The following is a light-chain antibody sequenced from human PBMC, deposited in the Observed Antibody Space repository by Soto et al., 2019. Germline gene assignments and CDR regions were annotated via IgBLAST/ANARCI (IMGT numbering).Light chain of an antibody. J-gene: IGLJ2*01. CDR2: EVF. CDR1: SSDVGGYNY. Sequence: QSVLTQPPSASGSPGQSVTISCTGTSSDVGGYNYVSWYQQYPGKAPRLMIYEVFKRPSGIPDRFSGSKSGNTASLTVSGLQAEDEADDYCTSYAGGHNPVVFGGGTKLTVL. CDR3: TSYAGGHNPVV. V-gene: IGLV2-8*01.